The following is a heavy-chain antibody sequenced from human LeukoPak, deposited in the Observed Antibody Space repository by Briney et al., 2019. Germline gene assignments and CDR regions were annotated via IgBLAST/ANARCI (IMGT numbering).Heavy chain of an antibody. Sequence: GGSLRLSCAASGFTFSSYAVHWVRQAPGKGLEWVAVISYDGSNKYYADSVKGRFTISRDNSKNTLYLQMNSLRAEDTAVYYCARDLDYDSSGLDYWGQGTLVTVSS. V-gene: IGHV3-30-3*01. CDR2: ISYDGSNK. CDR1: GFTFSSYA. D-gene: IGHD3-22*01. J-gene: IGHJ4*02. CDR3: ARDLDYDSSGLDY.